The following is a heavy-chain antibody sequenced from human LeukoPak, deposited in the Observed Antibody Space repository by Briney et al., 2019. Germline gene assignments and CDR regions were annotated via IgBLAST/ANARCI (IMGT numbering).Heavy chain of an antibody. Sequence: GASVNVSCKASGYTFTGYYMHWVRQAPGQALEWMGWINPNSGGTNYAQQFQGRVTMTRDTSISTAYMALSRLRSDDTTVYCCARGYNSAFLFDYWGQGTLVTVSS. CDR1: GYTFTGYY. CDR3: ARGYNSAFLFDY. J-gene: IGHJ4*02. D-gene: IGHD6-19*01. V-gene: IGHV1-2*02. CDR2: INPNSGGT.